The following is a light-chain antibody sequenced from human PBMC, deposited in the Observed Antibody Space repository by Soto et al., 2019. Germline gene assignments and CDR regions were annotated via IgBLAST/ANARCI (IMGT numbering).Light chain of an antibody. V-gene: IGKV3-11*01. Sequence: EIVLTQSPCTLSLSPGERATLSCRASQSVSSYLAWYQQKPGQAPRLLIYDASNRATGIPARFSGSGSGTEFTLTISSLEHDHFEAYYCQQRSNWPLTFGGGTKV. CDR1: QSVSSY. CDR2: DAS. J-gene: IGKJ4*01. CDR3: QQRSNWPLT.